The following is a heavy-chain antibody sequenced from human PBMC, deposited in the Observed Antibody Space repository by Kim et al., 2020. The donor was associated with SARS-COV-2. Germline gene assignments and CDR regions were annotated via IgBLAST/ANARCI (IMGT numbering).Heavy chain of an antibody. J-gene: IGHJ6*02. Sequence: ASVKVSCKASGYTFTGYYMHWVRQAPGQGLEWMGRINPNSGGTNYAQKFQGRVTMTRDTSISTAYMELSRLRSDDTAVYYCASLCGASSCLNKYYYGMDVWGQGTTVTVSS. D-gene: IGHD2-2*01. CDR3: ASLCGASSCLNKYYYGMDV. CDR1: GYTFTGYY. V-gene: IGHV1-2*06. CDR2: INPNSGGT.